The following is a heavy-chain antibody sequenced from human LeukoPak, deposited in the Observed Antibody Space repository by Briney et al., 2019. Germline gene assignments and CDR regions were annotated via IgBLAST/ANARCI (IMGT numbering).Heavy chain of an antibody. J-gene: IGHJ3*02. CDR3: ARGQWELAAFDI. V-gene: IGHV1-8*02. Sequence: ASVKVSCKASGYTFTSYDINWVRQATGQGLEWMGWMNPNSGNTGYAQKFQGRVTMTRNTSTSTAYMELSSLRSEDTAVCYCARGQWELAAFDIWGQGTMVTVSS. CDR1: GYTFTSYD. D-gene: IGHD1-26*01. CDR2: MNPNSGNT.